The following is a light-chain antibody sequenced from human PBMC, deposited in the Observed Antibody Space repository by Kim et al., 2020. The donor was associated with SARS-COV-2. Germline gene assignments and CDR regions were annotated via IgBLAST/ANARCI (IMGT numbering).Light chain of an antibody. CDR3: LSYDSSNHVV. CDR2: EDN. V-gene: IGLV6-57*03. Sequence: NFMLTQPHSVSGSPGKTVTISCTRSSGSIASNYVQWYQQRPGSAPTTVIYEDNQRPSGVPDRFSGSIDSSSNSASLTISGLKTEDEADYYCLSYDSSNHVVFGGGTQLT. J-gene: IGLJ2*01. CDR1: SGSIASNY.